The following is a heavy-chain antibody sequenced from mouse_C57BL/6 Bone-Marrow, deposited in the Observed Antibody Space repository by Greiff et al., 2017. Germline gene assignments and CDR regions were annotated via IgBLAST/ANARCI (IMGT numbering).Heavy chain of an antibody. V-gene: IGHV1-59*01. CDR3: ARLLRGWYFDV. CDR1: GYTFTSYW. Sequence: QVQLQQPGAELVRPGTSVKLSCKASGYTFTSYWMHWVKQRPGQGLEWIGVIDPSDSYTNYNQKFKGKATLTVDTSSSTAYMPLSSLTSEDSAVYDCARLLRGWYFDVWGTGTTVTVSA. CDR2: IDPSDSYT. D-gene: IGHD1-1*01. J-gene: IGHJ1*03.